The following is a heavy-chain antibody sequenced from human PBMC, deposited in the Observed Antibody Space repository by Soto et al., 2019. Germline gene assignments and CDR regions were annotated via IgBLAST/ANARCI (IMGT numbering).Heavy chain of an antibody. CDR3: AKVPLRLDYFDY. D-gene: IGHD5-12*01. V-gene: IGHV3-23*01. CDR1: GVTFSNYA. Sequence: EVQLLESGGGLVQPGGSLRLSCAASGVTFSNYAMNWVRQAPGQGLEWVSAVRGSGSTYYADSVKGRFTISRDNSKNTLYLQMNSLRAEDTAVYYCAKVPLRLDYFDYWGPGTLVTVSS. CDR2: VRGSGST. J-gene: IGHJ4*02.